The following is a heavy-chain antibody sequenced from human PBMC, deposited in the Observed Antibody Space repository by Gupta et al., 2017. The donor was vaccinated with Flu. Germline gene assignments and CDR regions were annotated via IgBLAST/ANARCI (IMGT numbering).Heavy chain of an antibody. CDR1: GFTLSDNQ. D-gene: IGHD3-22*01. V-gene: IGHV3-72*01. CDR3: TRLNFYDGSGYYNDF. J-gene: IGHJ4*02. Sequence: EVQLVVSGGGLVQPGGSLRLSCVVSGFTLSDNQLDWVRQAPGKGLEWIGRSKNRATSYTTVYAASVEGRFTFSRDDSKNSVNLQMNSLKTEDTAVYYCTRLNFYDGSGYYNDFWGQGTLVAVSS. CDR2: SKNRATSYTT.